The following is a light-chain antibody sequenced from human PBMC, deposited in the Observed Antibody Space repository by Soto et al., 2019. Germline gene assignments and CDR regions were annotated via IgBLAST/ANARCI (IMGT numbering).Light chain of an antibody. J-gene: IGKJ3*01. CDR1: QSISSN. CDR2: GAS. Sequence: EIVLTQPPATLSVSAGERATLSCRASQSISSNLAWYQQKPGQTPRLLIYGASTRAAGIPARFSGSGSGTEFTLTISSLQSEDFAVYYCQQYNNWPPFTFGPGTKVDI. CDR3: QQYNNWPPFT. V-gene: IGKV3-15*01.